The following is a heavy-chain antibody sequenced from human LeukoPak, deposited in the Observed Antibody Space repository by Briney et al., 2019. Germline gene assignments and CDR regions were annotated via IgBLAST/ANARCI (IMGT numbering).Heavy chain of an antibody. Sequence: SETLSFTCAVYGGSFSGYYWSWIRQPPGKGLEWIGEINHSGSTNYNPSLKSRVTISVDTSKNQFSLKLRSVTAADTAVYYCARAVGYCSSTSCYHGRFFDPWGQGTLVTVSS. CDR2: INHSGST. CDR3: ARAVGYCSSTSCYHGRFFDP. V-gene: IGHV4-34*01. D-gene: IGHD2-2*01. CDR1: GGSFSGYY. J-gene: IGHJ5*02.